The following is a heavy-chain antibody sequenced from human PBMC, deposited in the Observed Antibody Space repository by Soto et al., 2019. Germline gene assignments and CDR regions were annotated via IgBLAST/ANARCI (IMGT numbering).Heavy chain of an antibody. CDR1: GGSISSYY. Sequence: SETLSLTCTVSGGSISSYYWSWIRQPPGKGLEWIGYIYYSGSTNYNPSLKSRVTISVDTSKNQFSLKLSSVTAADTAVHYCARDLSGSGWFDYWGQGTLVTVSS. V-gene: IGHV4-59*01. CDR3: ARDLSGSGWFDY. D-gene: IGHD6-19*01. CDR2: IYYSGST. J-gene: IGHJ4*02.